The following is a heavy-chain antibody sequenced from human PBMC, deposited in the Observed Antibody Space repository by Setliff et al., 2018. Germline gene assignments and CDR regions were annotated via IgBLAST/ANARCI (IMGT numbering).Heavy chain of an antibody. CDR1: GGSISSGSYY. V-gene: IGHV4-61*09. CDR2: IYTSGST. J-gene: IGHJ6*03. CDR3: ARDQDFWSGYYRASHYMDV. D-gene: IGHD3-3*01. Sequence: PSETLSLTCTVSGGSISSGSYYWSRIRQPAGKGLEWIGHIYTSGSTNYNPSLKSRVTISVDTSKNQFSLKLSSVTAADTAVYYCARDQDFWSGYYRASHYMDVWGKGTTVTVSS.